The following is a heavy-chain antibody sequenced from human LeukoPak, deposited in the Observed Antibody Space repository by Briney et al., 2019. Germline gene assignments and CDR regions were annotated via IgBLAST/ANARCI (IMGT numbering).Heavy chain of an antibody. V-gene: IGHV4-31*03. Sequence: PSETLSLTCTVSGGSISSGGYYWSWIRQHPRKGLEWIGSIYYSGSTNYNPSLQGRVTISLDTSRNQFSLKLSSVTAADTAVYYCARGDNDPLLDYWGQGTLVTVSS. CDR2: IYYSGST. CDR3: ARGDNDPLLDY. CDR1: GGSISSGGYY. D-gene: IGHD1-1*01. J-gene: IGHJ4*02.